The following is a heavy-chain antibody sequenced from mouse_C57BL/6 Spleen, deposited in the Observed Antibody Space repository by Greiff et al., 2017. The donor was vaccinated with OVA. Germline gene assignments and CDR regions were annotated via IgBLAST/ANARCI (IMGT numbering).Heavy chain of an antibody. CDR1: GFSLTSYG. D-gene: IGHD4-1*01. CDR2: IRSGGGT. CDR3: ARKENWDVDYARDY. Sequence: QVQLKESGPGLVQPSQCLSITCTVSGFSLTSYGVHWVRQSPGKGLEWLGEIRSGGGTDYNAAFITRLSTSKDNSKSQVFFKMNSLQAEDTAIYYCARKENWDVDYARDYWGQGTSVTVSS. J-gene: IGHJ4*01. V-gene: IGHV2-2*01.